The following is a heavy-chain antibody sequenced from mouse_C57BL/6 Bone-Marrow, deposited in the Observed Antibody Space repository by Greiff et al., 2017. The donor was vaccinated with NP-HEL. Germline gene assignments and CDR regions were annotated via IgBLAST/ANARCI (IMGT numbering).Heavy chain of an antibody. CDR2: INPSSGYT. Sequence: VQLQQSGAELARPGASVKMSCKASGYTFTSYTMHWVKQRPGQGLEWIGYINPSSGYTKSNQKFKGKATLTADKSSSTAYMQFSSLTSEDSAIYYCARYSNSYFDYWGQGTTLTVSS. CDR1: GYTFTSYT. CDR3: ARYSNSYFDY. J-gene: IGHJ2*01. V-gene: IGHV1-4*01. D-gene: IGHD2-5*01.